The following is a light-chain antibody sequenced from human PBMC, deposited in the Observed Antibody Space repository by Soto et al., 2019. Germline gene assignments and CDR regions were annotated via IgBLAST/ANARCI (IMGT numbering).Light chain of an antibody. CDR2: DNI. CDR1: NSNIGTKN. Sequence: QSVLTQPPSVSAAPGQTVTISCSGSNSNIGTKNVCWYQQLPRTAPKLLIYDNIKRPSGIPDRFSASKSGTSATLAITGLQTGDEADYYCGTWDSSLSGGVFGGGTKLTVL. J-gene: IGLJ2*01. V-gene: IGLV1-51*01. CDR3: GTWDSSLSGGV.